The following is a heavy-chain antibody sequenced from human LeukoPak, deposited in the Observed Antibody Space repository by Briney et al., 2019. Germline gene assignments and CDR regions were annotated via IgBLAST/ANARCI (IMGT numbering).Heavy chain of an antibody. CDR1: GFTFSNHW. CDR3: ARDAGTFDWSGGYFDC. CDR2: TKRDGSET. V-gene: IGHV3-7*04. Sequence: GGSLRLSCAPSGFTFSNHWMSWVRQAPGKGLEWVANTKRDGSETHYVDSVKGRFTISRDNAKNSLYLQMNSLRAEDTAVYYCARDAGTFDWSGGYFDCWGQGTLVTVSS. D-gene: IGHD3-9*01. J-gene: IGHJ4*02.